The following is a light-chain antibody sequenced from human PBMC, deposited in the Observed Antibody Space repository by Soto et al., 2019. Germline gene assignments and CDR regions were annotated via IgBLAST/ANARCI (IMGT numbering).Light chain of an antibody. CDR3: QQYGSTPLT. CDR2: DGS. J-gene: IGKJ4*01. Sequence: EIVLTQSPGTLYLSPGERATLSCRASQSVGNNKLAWYQQKPGQAPRFLIYDGSSRATGTPDRFSGSWSGTDFTLTTTRLEPEDLAVYYCQQYGSTPLTFGGGTKIEI. V-gene: IGKV3-20*01. CDR1: QSVGNNK.